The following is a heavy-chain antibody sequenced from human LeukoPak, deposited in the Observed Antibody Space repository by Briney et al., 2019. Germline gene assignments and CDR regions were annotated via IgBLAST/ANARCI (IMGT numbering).Heavy chain of an antibody. J-gene: IGHJ3*01. CDR2: ISGSGGNS. CDR1: GFTFSSYA. CDR3: AKLGADIYGSAFDF. V-gene: IGHV3-23*01. Sequence: PGGSLRLSCAASGFTFSSYAMNWVRQAPGKGLEWVSAISGSGGNSYYADSVKGRFTISRDNSKNTLYLQMNSLRAEDTAVYYCAKLGADIYGSAFDFWGQGTTVTVSS. D-gene: IGHD3-10*01.